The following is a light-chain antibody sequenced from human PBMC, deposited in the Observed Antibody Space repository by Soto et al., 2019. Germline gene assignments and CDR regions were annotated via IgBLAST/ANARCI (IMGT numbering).Light chain of an antibody. CDR3: LQLNSYPLT. CDR1: QGINSY. J-gene: IGKJ4*01. Sequence: IQLTQSPSSLSASVGDRVTITCRASQGINSYLAWYQQKPGKAPKLLIYAASTLQSGVPSRFSGSGSGTDFTLTITSLHPEDFETYYCLQLNSYPLTFGGGTKVDIK. CDR2: AAS. V-gene: IGKV1-9*01.